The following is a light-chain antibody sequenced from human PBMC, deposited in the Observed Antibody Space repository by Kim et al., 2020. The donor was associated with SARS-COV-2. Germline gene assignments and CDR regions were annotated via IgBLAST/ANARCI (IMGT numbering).Light chain of an antibody. V-gene: IGLV2-14*03. Sequence: GQSFRISCTGTRSDVGGYNQVAWYQQHPGKDPKLMIYAVTNRPSGVSHRFSGSKSANPASLTISGLQAEDEADYYCSSYTSSSTVVFGGGTQLTVL. CDR2: AVT. CDR3: SSYTSSSTVV. J-gene: IGLJ2*01. CDR1: RSDVGGYNQ.